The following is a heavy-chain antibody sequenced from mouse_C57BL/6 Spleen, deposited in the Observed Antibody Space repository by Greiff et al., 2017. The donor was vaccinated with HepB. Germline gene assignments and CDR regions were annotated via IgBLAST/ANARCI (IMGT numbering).Heavy chain of an antibody. CDR1: GYTFTSYW. CDR3: ARKDGSSLDY. J-gene: IGHJ2*01. Sequence: VQLQQSGAELVRPGSSVKLSCKASGYTFTSYWMDWVKQRPGQGLEWIGNIYPSDSETHYNQKFKDKATLTVDKSSSTAYMQLSSLTSEDSAVYYWARKDGSSLDYWGQGTTLTVSS. V-gene: IGHV1-61*01. D-gene: IGHD1-1*01. CDR2: IYPSDSET.